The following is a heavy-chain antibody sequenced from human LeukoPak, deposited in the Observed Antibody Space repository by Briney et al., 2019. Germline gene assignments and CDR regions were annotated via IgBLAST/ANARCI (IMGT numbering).Heavy chain of an antibody. CDR3: ARAVPSPSPSFDT. V-gene: IGHV4-30-4*01. J-gene: IGHJ3*02. Sequence: PSETLSLTCTVSGGSISSGDYYWSWIRQPPGKGLEWIGYIYYSGSTYYNPSLKSRVTISVDTSKNQFSLKLSSVTAADTAVYYCARAVPSPSPSFDTWGQGTMVTVSS. CDR1: GGSISSGDYY. D-gene: IGHD6-6*01. CDR2: IYYSGST.